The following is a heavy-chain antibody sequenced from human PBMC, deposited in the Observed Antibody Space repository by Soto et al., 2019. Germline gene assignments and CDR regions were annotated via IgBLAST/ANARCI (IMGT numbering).Heavy chain of an antibody. CDR2: TYYSGST. J-gene: IGHJ5*02. CDR3: ARVRYCSGGSCYPRFDP. Sequence: QVHLQESGPGLVKPSQTLSLTCTVSGGSISSGGYYWSWIRQHPGKGLEWIGYTYYSGSTYYNPSLKSRVTISVDTSKNQFSLKLRSVTAADTAVYYCARVRYCSGGSCYPRFDPWGQGTLVTVSS. V-gene: IGHV4-31*03. CDR1: GGSISSGGYY. D-gene: IGHD2-15*01.